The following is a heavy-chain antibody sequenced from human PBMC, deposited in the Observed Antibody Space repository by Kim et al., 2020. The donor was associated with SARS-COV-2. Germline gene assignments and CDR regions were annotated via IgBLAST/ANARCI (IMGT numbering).Heavy chain of an antibody. J-gene: IGHJ6*02. D-gene: IGHD6-19*01. CDR2: ISSTSSYI. V-gene: IGHV3-21*06. CDR1: GFTFTTYS. Sequence: GWSLRLSCAASGFTFTTYSMNWVRQAPGKGLEWVSSISSTSSYIYYADSLKGRFTISRDNAKNSLFLEMNSLRAEDTGVYYCARDRAPRRIAVAGTDYYDGMDVWGQGTTVTVSS. CDR3: ARDRAPRRIAVAGTDYYDGMDV.